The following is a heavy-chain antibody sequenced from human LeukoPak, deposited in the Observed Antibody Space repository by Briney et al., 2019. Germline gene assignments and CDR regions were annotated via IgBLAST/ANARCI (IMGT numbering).Heavy chain of an antibody. J-gene: IGHJ4*02. CDR1: GGSISSGSYY. V-gene: IGHV4-61*02. CDR2: IYTSGST. Sequence: PSQTLSLTCTVSGGSISSGSYYWSWIRQPAGKGLEWIGRIYTSGSTNYNPSLKSRVTISLDTSKNQFSLKLSSVTAADTAVYYCARAPGSGSYYDPFGMYFDYWGQGTLVTVSS. D-gene: IGHD1-26*01. CDR3: ARAPGSGSYYDPFGMYFDY.